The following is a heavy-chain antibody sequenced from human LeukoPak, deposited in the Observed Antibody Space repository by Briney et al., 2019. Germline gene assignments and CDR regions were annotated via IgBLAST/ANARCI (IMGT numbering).Heavy chain of an antibody. V-gene: IGHV2-5*02. J-gene: IGHJ4*02. CDR3: AHREYGPFDN. CDR2: IYWDDDK. CDR1: GFSLSTSGVG. Sequence: SGPTLVNPTQTLTLTCTFSGFSLSTSGVGVGWIRQPPGKALEWLAVIYWDDDKRYSPSLKSRLTITKDTSKNQMVLTMINLDPVDTATYYCAHREYGPFDNWGQGTLVTVSS. D-gene: IGHD2/OR15-2a*01.